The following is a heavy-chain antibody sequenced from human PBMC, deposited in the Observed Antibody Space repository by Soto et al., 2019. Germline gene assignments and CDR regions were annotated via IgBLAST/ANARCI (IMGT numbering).Heavy chain of an antibody. CDR3: ARGGYCGGDCYRAFDI. J-gene: IGHJ3*02. Sequence: QVQLVQSGAEVKKPGSSVKVSCKASGGTFSSYAISWVRQAPGQGLEWMGGIIPIFGTANYAQKFQGRVTITADESTRTALMELSSLGYEDTAVYYCARGGYCGGDCYRAFDIWGQGTMVTVSS. V-gene: IGHV1-69*01. CDR1: GGTFSSYA. D-gene: IGHD2-21*02. CDR2: IIPIFGTA.